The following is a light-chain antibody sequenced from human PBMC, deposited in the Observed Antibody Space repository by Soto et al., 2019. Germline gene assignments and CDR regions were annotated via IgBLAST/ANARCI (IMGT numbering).Light chain of an antibody. CDR2: GNS. CDR3: LSYYSGLSSSV. Sequence: PGLTQPPSVAEAPGQRVPSSCTGSSYNNGAGYDEHWYQQLPGTAPKPLIYGNSNRPTGVPARFSGSKSGTSAYLAITGFQAEEYDDYFCLSYYSGLSSSVFGGWTKITVL. CDR1: SYNNGAGYD. J-gene: IGLJ3*02. V-gene: IGLV1-40*01.